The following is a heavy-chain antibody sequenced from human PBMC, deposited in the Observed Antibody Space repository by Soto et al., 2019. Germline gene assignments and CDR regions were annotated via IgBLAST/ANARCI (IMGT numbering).Heavy chain of an antibody. CDR1: GGSVSSGSYY. CDR2: IYYSGST. Sequence: SETLSLTCTVSGGSVSSGSYYWSWIRQPPGKGLEWIGYIYYSGSTNYNPSLKSRVTISVDTSKNQFSLKLSSVTAADTAVYYCARGGRYDAFDIWGQGXMVTVSS. CDR3: ARGGRYDAFDI. D-gene: IGHD1-1*01. J-gene: IGHJ3*02. V-gene: IGHV4-61*01.